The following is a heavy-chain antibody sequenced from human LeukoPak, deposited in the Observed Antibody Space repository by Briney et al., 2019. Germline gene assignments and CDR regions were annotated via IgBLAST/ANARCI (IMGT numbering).Heavy chain of an antibody. CDR3: ARLDDSSGYSFDY. D-gene: IGHD3-22*01. CDR1: XFTFSSYW. Sequence: GGSLXXXXXAXXFTFSSYWXHWVRQAPGKGLVWVSRINGDGSSTSYADSVKGRFTISRDNAKNTLYLQMNSLRAEDTAVYYCARLDDSSGYSFDYWGQGTLATVSS. J-gene: IGHJ4*02. CDR2: INGDGSST. V-gene: IGHV3-74*01.